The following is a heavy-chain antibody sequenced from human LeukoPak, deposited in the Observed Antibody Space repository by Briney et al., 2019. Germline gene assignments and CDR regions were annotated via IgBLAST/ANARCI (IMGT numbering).Heavy chain of an antibody. CDR1: GYTFTSYG. V-gene: IGHV1-18*01. Sequence: ASVKVSCKASGYTFTSYGISWVRQAPGQGLEWMGWISAYNGNTNYAQKLQGRVTMTTDTSTSTAYMELRSLRSDDTAVYYCARVGALWFGELLSLGYYYYTYVWGKGTTVTVSS. J-gene: IGHJ6*03. D-gene: IGHD3-10*01. CDR2: ISAYNGNT. CDR3: ARVGALWFGELLSLGYYYYTYV.